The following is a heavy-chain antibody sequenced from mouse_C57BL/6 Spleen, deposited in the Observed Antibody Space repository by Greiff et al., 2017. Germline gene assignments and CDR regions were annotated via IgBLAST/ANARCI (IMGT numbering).Heavy chain of an antibody. CDR1: GFTFSDYG. CDR2: ISSGSSTI. Sequence: EVMLVESGGGLVKPGGSLKLSCAASGFTFSDYGMHWVRQAPEKGLEWVAYISSGSSTIYYADTVKCRFTISRDNAKNTLFLQMTSLRSEDTAMYYLAGGGGYFDVWGTGTTVTVSS. J-gene: IGHJ1*03. V-gene: IGHV5-17*01. CDR3: AGGGGYFDV.